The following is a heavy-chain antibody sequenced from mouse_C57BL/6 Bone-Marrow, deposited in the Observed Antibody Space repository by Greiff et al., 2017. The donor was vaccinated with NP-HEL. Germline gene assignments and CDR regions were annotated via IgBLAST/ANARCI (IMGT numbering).Heavy chain of an antibody. J-gene: IGHJ3*01. Sequence: QVQLQQPGAELVMPGASVKLSCKASGYTFTSYWMHWVKLRPGQGLEWIGEIDPSDSYTNYNQKFKGKSTLTVDKSSSTAYMQLSSLTSEDSAVYYCASPVYYGSSLFAYWGQGTLVTVSA. CDR2: IDPSDSYT. V-gene: IGHV1-69*01. D-gene: IGHD1-1*01. CDR1: GYTFTSYW. CDR3: ASPVYYGSSLFAY.